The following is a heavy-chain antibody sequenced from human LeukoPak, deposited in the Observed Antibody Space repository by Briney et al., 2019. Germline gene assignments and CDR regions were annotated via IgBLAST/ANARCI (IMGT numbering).Heavy chain of an antibody. CDR2: IYYSGST. CDR3: VRELPAENYFDY. J-gene: IGHJ4*02. V-gene: IGHV4-39*07. CDR1: GGSISSSSYY. Sequence: SETLSLTCTVSGGSISSSSYYWGWIRQPPGKGLEWIGSIYYSGSTNYNPSLKSRVTISVDTSKNQFSLKLSSVTAADTAVYYCVRELPAENYFDYWGQGTLVTVSS.